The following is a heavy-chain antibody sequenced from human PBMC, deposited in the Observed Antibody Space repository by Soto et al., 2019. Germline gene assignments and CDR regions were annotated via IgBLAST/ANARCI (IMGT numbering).Heavy chain of an antibody. CDR3: ARDQGVDTAMAVEYYYYGMDV. Sequence: SETLSLTCTVSGGSVSSGSYYWSWIRQPPGKGLEWIGYIYYSGSTNYNPSLKSRVTISVDTSKNQFSLKLSSVTAADTAVYYCARDQGVDTAMAVEYYYYGMDVWGKGTMVTVSS. J-gene: IGHJ6*04. V-gene: IGHV4-61*01. D-gene: IGHD5-18*01. CDR2: IYYSGST. CDR1: GGSVSSGSYY.